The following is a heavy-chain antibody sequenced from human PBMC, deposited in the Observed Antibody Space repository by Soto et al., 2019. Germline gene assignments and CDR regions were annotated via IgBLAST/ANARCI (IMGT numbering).Heavy chain of an antibody. V-gene: IGHV3-74*01. CDR1: GFTFSTYW. Sequence: EVQLVESGGGLVQPGGSLRLSCAASGFTFSTYWMHWVRQAPGKGLVWVSRTNTDGSSTTYADSVEGRFTISRDNAKNTLHLQMYSLRAEDTAVYYCARGTRAIPAESDFDYWGQGTLVTVSS. D-gene: IGHD2-2*01. CDR3: ARGTRAIPAESDFDY. CDR2: TNTDGSST. J-gene: IGHJ4*02.